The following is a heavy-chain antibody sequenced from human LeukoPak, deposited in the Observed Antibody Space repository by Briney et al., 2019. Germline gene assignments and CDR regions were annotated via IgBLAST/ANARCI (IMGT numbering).Heavy chain of an antibody. CDR1: GGSISSGGYS. CDR3: ARGWGYCSGGSCYSDYFDY. Sequence: PSETLSLTCAVSGGSISSGGYSWSWIRQPPGKGLEWIGYIYHSGSTYYNPSLKSRVTTSVDRSKNQFSLKLSSVTAADTAVYYCARGWGYCSGGSCYSDYFDYWGQGTLVTVSS. V-gene: IGHV4-30-2*01. CDR2: IYHSGST. D-gene: IGHD2-15*01. J-gene: IGHJ4*02.